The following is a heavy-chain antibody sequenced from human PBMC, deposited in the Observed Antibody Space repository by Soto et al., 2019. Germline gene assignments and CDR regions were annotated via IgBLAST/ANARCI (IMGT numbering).Heavy chain of an antibody. CDR1: GFIFSSYA. Sequence: EVQLLESGGGLVQPGGSLRLSCAASGFIFSSYAMNWVRQAPGKGLEWVSAISGSGGSTYYADSVKGRFTISRDNSKNTLYLQMNGMRAEDTAVYYCAKGGYYDSSAYTGYVPQIDYWGQGTLVTVSS. J-gene: IGHJ4*02. D-gene: IGHD3-22*01. CDR3: AKGGYYDSSAYTGYVPQIDY. CDR2: ISGSGGST. V-gene: IGHV3-23*01.